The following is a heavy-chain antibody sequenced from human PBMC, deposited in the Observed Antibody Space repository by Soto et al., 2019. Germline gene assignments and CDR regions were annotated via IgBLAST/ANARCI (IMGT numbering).Heavy chain of an antibody. CDR1: GGTFSSYA. D-gene: IGHD2-2*01. J-gene: IGHJ4*02. V-gene: IGHV1-69*13. Sequence: ASVKVSCKASGGTFSSYAISWVRQAPGQGLEWMGGIIPIFGTANYAQKFQGRVTITADESTSTAYMELSSLRSEDTAVYYCARGGEYQLLHPVDYWGQGTLVTVSS. CDR3: ARGGEYQLLHPVDY. CDR2: IIPIFGTA.